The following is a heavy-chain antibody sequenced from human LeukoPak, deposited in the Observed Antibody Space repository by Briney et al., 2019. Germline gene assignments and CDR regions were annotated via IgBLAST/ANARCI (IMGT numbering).Heavy chain of an antibody. V-gene: IGHV3-30*18. Sequence: GRSLRLSCAASGFIFSNYGIHWVRQAPGKGLEWVAVIPYDGNKKYYADSVKGRFIISRDNSKNTVFLQMNTLRPEDTAVYYCAKDWAPYCGGDCYFNYWGQGTLVTVSS. D-gene: IGHD2-21*02. J-gene: IGHJ4*02. CDR2: IPYDGNKK. CDR1: GFIFSNYG. CDR3: AKDWAPYCGGDCYFNY.